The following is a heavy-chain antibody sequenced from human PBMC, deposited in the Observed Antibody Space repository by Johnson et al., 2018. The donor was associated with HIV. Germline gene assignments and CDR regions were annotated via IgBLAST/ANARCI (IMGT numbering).Heavy chain of an antibody. Sequence: VQLVESGGGVVQPGRSLRLSCAASGFTFNSYPMHWVRQAPGKGLEWVAVISYDGNNKYYADSLKGRFTISRNSSKNTLYLQMNSLRAEDTAVYYCARDRKKLVLPDAFDIWGQGTMVTVSS. V-gene: IGHV3-30*04. CDR3: ARDRKKLVLPDAFDI. J-gene: IGHJ3*02. CDR1: GFTFNSYP. D-gene: IGHD1-7*01. CDR2: ISYDGNNK.